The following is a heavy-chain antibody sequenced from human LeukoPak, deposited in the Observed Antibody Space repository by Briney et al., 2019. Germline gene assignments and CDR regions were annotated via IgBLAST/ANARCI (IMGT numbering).Heavy chain of an antibody. D-gene: IGHD3-10*02. CDR3: ARVVSFMFGMDV. CDR1: GFNLNIYE. J-gene: IGHJ6*02. V-gene: IGHV3-33*08. CDR2: IWYDGSNK. Sequence: GGSLRLTCTASGFNLNIYEMDWVRQAPGKGLEWMAVIWYDGSNKYYADSVKGRFTISRDNSKNTLYLQMNSLRAEDTAVYYCARVVSFMFGMDVWGQGTTVTVSS.